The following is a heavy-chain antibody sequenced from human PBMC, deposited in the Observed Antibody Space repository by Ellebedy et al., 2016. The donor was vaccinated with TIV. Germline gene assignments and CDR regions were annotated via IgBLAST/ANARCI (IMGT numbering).Heavy chain of an antibody. CDR2: INIDGSGT. J-gene: IGHJ5*02. CDR3: ARDWSGYFDP. V-gene: IGHV3-74*01. Sequence: PGGSLRLSCAASGFTFSNYWMHWVRQAPGKGLVWVSQINIDGSGTNYADSVKGRFTISRDNSKNTLYLQMNSLRAEDTAVYYCARDWSGYFDPWGQGTLVTVSS. CDR1: GFTFSNYW. D-gene: IGHD3-3*01.